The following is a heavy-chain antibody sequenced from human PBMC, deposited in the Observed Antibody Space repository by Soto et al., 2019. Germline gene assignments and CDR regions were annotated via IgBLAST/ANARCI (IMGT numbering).Heavy chain of an antibody. J-gene: IGHJ6*02. V-gene: IGHV1-58*01. CDR3: AAEEEGYCSSTSCGKSYYGMDV. D-gene: IGHD2-2*01. CDR1: GFTFTSSA. Sequence: SVKVSCKASGFTFTSSAVQWVRQARGQRLEWIGWIVVGSGNTNYAQKFQERVTITRDMSTSTAYMELSSLRSEDTAVYYCAAEEEGYCSSTSCGKSYYGMDVWGQGTTVTVSS. CDR2: IVVGSGNT.